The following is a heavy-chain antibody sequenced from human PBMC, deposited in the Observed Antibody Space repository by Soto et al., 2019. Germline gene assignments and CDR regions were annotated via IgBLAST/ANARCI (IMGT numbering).Heavy chain of an antibody. J-gene: IGHJ4*02. Sequence: EVQLVESGGGLVQPGGSLRLSCAASGFTFSSYAMHWVRQAPGKGLEYVSAISSNGGSTYYANSVKGRFTISRDNSKSTLYIQMGSLRAEDMAVYYCARAEEWELQYYFDYWGQGTLVTVSS. CDR2: ISSNGGST. D-gene: IGHD1-26*01. CDR1: GFTFSSYA. V-gene: IGHV3-64*01. CDR3: ARAEEWELQYYFDY.